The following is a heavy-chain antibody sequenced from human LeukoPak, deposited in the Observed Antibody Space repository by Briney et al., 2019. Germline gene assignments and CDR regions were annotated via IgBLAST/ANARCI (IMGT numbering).Heavy chain of an antibody. CDR2: ITTSSSYI. CDR1: GFTFRIYN. Sequence: PGGSLRLSCAASGFTFRIYNINWVRQAPGKGLEWVSSITTSSSYIYYADSVKGRFTISRDNAKNSLYLQMNSLRAEDTAVYYCAELGITMIGGVWGKGTTVTISS. D-gene: IGHD3-10*02. J-gene: IGHJ6*04. CDR3: AELGITMIGGV. V-gene: IGHV3-21*01.